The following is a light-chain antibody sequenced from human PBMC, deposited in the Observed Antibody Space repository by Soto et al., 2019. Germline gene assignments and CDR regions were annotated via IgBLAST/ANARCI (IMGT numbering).Light chain of an antibody. V-gene: IGLV1-47*02. CDR3: ATWDDSLSGYV. Sequence: QAVVTQPPSASGTPGQRVSISCSGSRSNIGSNYVFWYQQLPGAAPKLLIYTNTQRPSGVPDRFSGSKSGTSASLAISGLRSEDEADYFCATWDDSLSGYVFGTATKLTVL. CDR1: RSNIGSNY. J-gene: IGLJ1*01. CDR2: TNT.